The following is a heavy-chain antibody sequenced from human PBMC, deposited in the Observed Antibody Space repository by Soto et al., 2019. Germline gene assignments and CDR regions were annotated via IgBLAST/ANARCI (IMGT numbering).Heavy chain of an antibody. J-gene: IGHJ6*02. D-gene: IGHD2-15*01. CDR2: ISGSGNRT. CDR1: GFTLSSYA. V-gene: IGHV3-23*01. CDR3: AKEVTAGSYSPNYPGLDD. Sequence: EVQLLESGGGLVQPGGSLRLSCAASGFTLSSYAMSWVRQAPGKGLEWVSAISGSGNRTFHADSVKGRFTISRDNSKKALYPKMNSLRVEDTAIYYWAKEVTAGSYSPNYPGLDDWGHWSRVTVSS.